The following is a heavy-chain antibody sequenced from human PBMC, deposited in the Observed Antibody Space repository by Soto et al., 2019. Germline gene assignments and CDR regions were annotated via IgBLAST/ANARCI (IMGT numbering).Heavy chain of an antibody. CDR2: ISAYNGNT. Sequence: WASVKVSCKASGYTFTSYGISWVRQAPGQGLEWMGWISAYNGNTNYAQKLQGRVTMTTDTSTSTAYMELRSLRSDDTAVYYCARDVYYYDSSGPALDYWGQGTLVTVSS. CDR3: ARDVYYYDSSGPALDY. V-gene: IGHV1-18*01. CDR1: GYTFTSYG. J-gene: IGHJ4*02. D-gene: IGHD3-22*01.